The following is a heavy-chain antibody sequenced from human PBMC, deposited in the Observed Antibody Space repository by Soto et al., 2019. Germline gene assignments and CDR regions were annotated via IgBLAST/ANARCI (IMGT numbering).Heavy chain of an antibody. J-gene: IGHJ3*02. CDR3: DRDPLYDYGDFSHVFDM. V-gene: IGHV4-30-4*01. CDR2: VYHTGST. Sequence: QVQLQESGPGLVKPSQTLSLSCTVSGDSMSRGDYYWSWIRLPPGKGLEWIGFVYHTGSTYYSPSLKGRADISVDTSKNQFSLKLNSVTAADTAVYYCDRDPLYDYGDFSHVFDMWGQGTMVTVSS. CDR1: GDSMSRGDYY. D-gene: IGHD4-17*01.